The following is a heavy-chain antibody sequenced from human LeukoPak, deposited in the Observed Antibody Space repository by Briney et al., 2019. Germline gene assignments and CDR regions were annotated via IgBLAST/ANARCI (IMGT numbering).Heavy chain of an antibody. J-gene: IGHJ4*02. V-gene: IGHV3-7*01. CDR3: ARLGVGALDY. Sequence: PGGSLRLSCAASGFTFSDYYMSWVRQAPGKGLEWVANIKQDGSEKYYVDSVKGRFTISRDNAKNSLYLQMNSLRAEDTAVYYCARLGVGALDYWGQGTLVTVSS. CDR2: IKQDGSEK. D-gene: IGHD1-26*01. CDR1: GFTFSDYY.